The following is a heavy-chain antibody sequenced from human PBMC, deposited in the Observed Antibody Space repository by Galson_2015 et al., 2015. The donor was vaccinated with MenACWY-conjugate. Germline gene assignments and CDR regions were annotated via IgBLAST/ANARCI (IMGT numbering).Heavy chain of an antibody. CDR3: ARGRGRPLAHAFEI. V-gene: IGHV3-30*01. CDR2: MSYDGSNK. Sequence: SLRLSCAASGFTFSSYTMHWVRQAPGKGLEWVAVMSYDGSNKYYADSVKGRFTISRDNSKNTLYLQMDSLRAEDTAVYYCARGRGRPLAHAFEIWGQGTMVTVS. J-gene: IGHJ3*02. CDR1: GFTFSSYT.